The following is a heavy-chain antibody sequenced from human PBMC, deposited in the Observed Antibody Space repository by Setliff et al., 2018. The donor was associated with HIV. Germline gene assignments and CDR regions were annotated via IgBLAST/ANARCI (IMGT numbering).Heavy chain of an antibody. CDR1: GFTFTSYE. V-gene: IGHV3-48*03. J-gene: IGHJ4*02. Sequence: GGSLRLSCAASGFTFTSYEMNWVRQAPGRGLQWVSYISGTGKTTYYGDSVRGRFTMSRDNARSSVFLEMTDLRVDDTAIYYCARAQAMLMDVPPFDSWGPGSLVTVSS. CDR3: ARAQAMLMDVPPFDS. D-gene: IGHD2-8*01. CDR2: ISGTGKTT.